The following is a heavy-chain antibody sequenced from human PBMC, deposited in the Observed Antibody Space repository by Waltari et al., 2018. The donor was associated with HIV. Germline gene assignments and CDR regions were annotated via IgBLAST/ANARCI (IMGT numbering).Heavy chain of an antibody. D-gene: IGHD1-26*01. CDR2: GSPIYIGK. CDR3: ARAESTTWANLDF. Sequence: QVQLVQSGAEIKKPGASVKVACRTSGYTFAAYNIHWLRQAPGAGLEWMGWGSPIYIGKTYADDFQGWISMTSDASTETVYMVLDRLRSEDTAIYFCARAESTTWANLDFWGQGTLVSVSS. CDR1: GYTFAAYN. J-gene: IGHJ4*02. V-gene: IGHV1-2*04.